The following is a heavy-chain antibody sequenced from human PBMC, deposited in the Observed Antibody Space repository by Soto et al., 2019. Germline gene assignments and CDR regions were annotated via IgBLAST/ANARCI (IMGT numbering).Heavy chain of an antibody. CDR3: AGTYGGNSGSGWGVDY. Sequence: QVQLVQSGAEVKKPGSSVKVSCKASGGTFSSYAISWVRQAPGQGLEWMGGIIPIFGTANYAQKFQGRVTITADESKSTAYMELSSLRSEDTAVYYCAGTYGGNSGSGWGVDYWGQGTLVTVSS. CDR2: IIPIFGTA. D-gene: IGHD3-10*01. V-gene: IGHV1-69*01. J-gene: IGHJ4*02. CDR1: GGTFSSYA.